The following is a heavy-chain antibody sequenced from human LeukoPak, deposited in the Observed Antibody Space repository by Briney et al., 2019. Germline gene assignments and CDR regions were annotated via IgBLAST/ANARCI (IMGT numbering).Heavy chain of an antibody. J-gene: IGHJ4*02. CDR1: GGSISSGDYY. V-gene: IGHV4-30-4*08. Sequence: SSETLSLTCTVSGGSISSGDYYWSWIRQPPGKGLEWIGYIYYSGSTYYNPSLKSRVTISVDTSKNQFSLKLSSVTAADTAVYYCARDCSSTSCFDYWGQGTLVTVSS. D-gene: IGHD2-2*01. CDR2: IYYSGST. CDR3: ARDCSSTSCFDY.